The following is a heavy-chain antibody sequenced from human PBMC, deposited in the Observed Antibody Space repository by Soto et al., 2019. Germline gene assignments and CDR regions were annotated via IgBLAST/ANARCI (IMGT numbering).Heavy chain of an antibody. V-gene: IGHV2-5*01. Sequence: SGPTLVNPTQTLTLTCTFSGFSLRTSGVGVGWIRQPPGEALEWLALIYWNDDERYSPSLKSRLTITKDTSKNQVVLTMTNMDPVDTATYYCIYRRAAYDYHGLDVWGQGTTVTVSS. CDR2: IYWNDDE. CDR3: IYRRAAYDYHGLDV. D-gene: IGHD6-25*01. CDR1: GFSLRTSGVG. J-gene: IGHJ6*02.